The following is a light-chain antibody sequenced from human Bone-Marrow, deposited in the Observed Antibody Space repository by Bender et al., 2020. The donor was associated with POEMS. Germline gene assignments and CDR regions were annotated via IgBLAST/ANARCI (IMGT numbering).Light chain of an antibody. CDR1: ALPKQY. CDR2: KDS. CDR3: QSADSSGTYPVV. Sequence: SYELTQPPSVSVSPGQTARITCSGDALPKQYASWYQQKPGQAPVLVICKDSERPSGIPERFSGSNSGTTVTLTISGVQAEDEGDYYCQSADSSGTYPVVFDGGTKLTVL. J-gene: IGLJ3*02. V-gene: IGLV3-25*03.